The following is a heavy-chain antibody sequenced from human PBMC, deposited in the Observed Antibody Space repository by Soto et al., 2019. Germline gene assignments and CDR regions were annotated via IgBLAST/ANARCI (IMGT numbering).Heavy chain of an antibody. D-gene: IGHD3-10*01. Sequence: QAHLVQSRDEVKKPGASVMVSCKASGYTFSNYGISWVRQDPGQGLEWMGWSNAYNGNTNYAQELQGRVTMTTDTSTNTAYLELRSLTSDDTAVYYCARQDMMTNLWSHSRPRPLYFYGMDVWGQGTTVAVSS. J-gene: IGHJ6*02. CDR1: GYTFSNYG. CDR2: SNAYNGNT. V-gene: IGHV1-18*01. CDR3: ARQDMMTNLWSHSRPRPLYFYGMDV.